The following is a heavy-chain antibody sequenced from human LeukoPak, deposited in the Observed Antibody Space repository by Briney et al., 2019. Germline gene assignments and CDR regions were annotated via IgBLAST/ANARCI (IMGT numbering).Heavy chain of an antibody. D-gene: IGHD6-13*01. CDR1: GGSISSGDYY. CDR2: IYYSGST. V-gene: IGHV4-30-4*01. J-gene: IGHJ5*02. CDR3: ARVESEIAPSHPYNWCDP. Sequence: PSQTLSLTCTVSGGSISSGDYYWSWIRQPPGKGLVWIGYIYYSGSTYYNPSLKSRATISVDTSKNQFSLKLSSVTAADTAVYYCARVESEIAPSHPYNWCDPWGQGTLVTVSS.